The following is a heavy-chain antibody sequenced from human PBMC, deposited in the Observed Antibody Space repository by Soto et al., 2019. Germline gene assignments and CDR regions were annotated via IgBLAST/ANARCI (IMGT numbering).Heavy chain of an antibody. V-gene: IGHV3-23*01. Sequence: EVKLLESGGGLVQPGGSLRLSCAASGFNFNNYAMTWVRQAPGKGLEWVSTIIAGGESTYYADSVKGRFSISRDNSQNTLYLQMNSLRADDTALYYCAKKYSYGSGSYLYHFDYWGQGNLVTVSS. D-gene: IGHD3-10*01. CDR2: IIAGGEST. CDR3: AKKYSYGSGSYLYHFDY. J-gene: IGHJ4*02. CDR1: GFNFNNYA.